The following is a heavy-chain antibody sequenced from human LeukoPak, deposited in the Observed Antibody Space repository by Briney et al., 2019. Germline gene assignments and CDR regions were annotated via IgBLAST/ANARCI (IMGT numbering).Heavy chain of an antibody. CDR1: GFTFSSYT. D-gene: IGHD1-1*01. CDR2: ISSSSSLI. J-gene: IGHJ6*03. CDR3: ARDGNRDGDMDV. V-gene: IGHV3-48*01. Sequence: GGSLRLSCAASGFTFSSYTMNWVRQAPGKGLEWVAYISSSSSLIYYAGSVKGRFTVSRDSAKRSLYLQMNSLRAEDTAVYYCARDGNRDGDMDVWGKGTTVTVSS.